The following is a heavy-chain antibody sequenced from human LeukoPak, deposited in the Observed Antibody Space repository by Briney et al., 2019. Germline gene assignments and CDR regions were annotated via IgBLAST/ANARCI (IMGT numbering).Heavy chain of an antibody. CDR2: INHSGST. Sequence: SETLSLTCAVYGGSFSGYYWSWIRQPPGKGLEWIGEINHSGSTNYNPSLKSRVTISVDTSKNQFSLKLTSVTTADTAVYYCARSAVDIALFGYWGRGTLVTVSS. V-gene: IGHV4-34*01. CDR1: GGSFSGYY. J-gene: IGHJ4*02. D-gene: IGHD5-12*01. CDR3: ARSAVDIALFGY.